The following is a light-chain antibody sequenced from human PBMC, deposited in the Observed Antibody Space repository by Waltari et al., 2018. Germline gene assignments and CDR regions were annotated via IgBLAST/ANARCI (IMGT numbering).Light chain of an antibody. V-gene: IGLV5-45*02. CDR2: YKSDSDK. CDR1: SGINVGTYR. CDR3: LIWHNSAWM. J-gene: IGLJ3*02. Sequence: QAVVTQPSSLSASPGASASLTCTLRSGINVGTYRIHWYQQKPGSPPQYLLTYKSDSDKQRGLCVPRRFSGSKDASANAGIFLISGLQSVDEADYYCLIWHNSAWMFGGGTKLTVL.